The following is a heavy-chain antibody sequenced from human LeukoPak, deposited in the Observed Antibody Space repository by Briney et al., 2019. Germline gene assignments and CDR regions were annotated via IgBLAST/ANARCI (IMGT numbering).Heavy chain of an antibody. V-gene: IGHV1-69*13. Sequence: ASVKVSCKASGGTFSSYAISWVRQAPGQGLEWMGGIIPMFGTVNHAQKFQGRFTITADESTNTVYMELSSLRSEDTAVYYCARDYDPHTCGSTSCYFTFYFDYWGQGTQVTVSS. J-gene: IGHJ4*02. CDR1: GGTFSSYA. CDR2: IIPMFGTV. D-gene: IGHD2-2*01. CDR3: ARDYDPHTCGSTSCYFTFYFDY.